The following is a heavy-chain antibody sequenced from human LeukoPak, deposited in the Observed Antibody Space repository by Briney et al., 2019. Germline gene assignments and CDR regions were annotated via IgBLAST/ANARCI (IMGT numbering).Heavy chain of an antibody. Sequence: GRSLRLFCAASGFTFSSCGMHWVRQAPGKGLVGVAVIWFDGSNKYYADAVKGRFTISRDNSKNTLYLQVNILRAEDTAVYYCARDLGGGGYIYYYYGMDVWGKGTTVTVSS. J-gene: IGHJ6*04. CDR3: ARDLGGGGYIYYYYGMDV. D-gene: IGHD5-12*01. CDR2: IWFDGSNK. V-gene: IGHV3-33*01. CDR1: GFTFSSCG.